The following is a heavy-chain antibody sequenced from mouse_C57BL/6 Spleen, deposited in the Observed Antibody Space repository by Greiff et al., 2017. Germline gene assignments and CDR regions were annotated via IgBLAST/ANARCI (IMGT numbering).Heavy chain of an antibody. V-gene: IGHV3-6*01. CDR3: ARLDGAFDY. CDR2: ISYDGSN. J-gene: IGHJ2*01. Sequence: VQLKESGPGLVKPSQSLSLTCSVTGYSITSGYYWNWIRQFPGNKLEWMGYISYDGSNNYNPSLKNRISITRDTSKNQFFLKLNSVTTEDTATYYCARLDGAFDYWGQGTTLTVSS. CDR1: GYSITSGYY.